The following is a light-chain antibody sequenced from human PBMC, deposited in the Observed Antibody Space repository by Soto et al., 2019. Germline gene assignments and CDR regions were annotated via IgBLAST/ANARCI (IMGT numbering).Light chain of an antibody. Sequence: DIQMTQSPSSLSASVGDRVTITCQASQDISNYLNWYQQKPGKAPNLLIYDASNLETGVPSRFSGSGSGTDFTLTISRLEPEDFAVYYCQQYGYSPITFGQGTRLEIK. CDR2: DAS. CDR1: QDISNY. V-gene: IGKV1-33*01. J-gene: IGKJ5*01. CDR3: QQYGYSPIT.